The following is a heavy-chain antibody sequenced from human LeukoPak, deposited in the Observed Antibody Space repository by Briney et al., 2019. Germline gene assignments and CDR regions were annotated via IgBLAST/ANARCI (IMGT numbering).Heavy chain of an antibody. J-gene: IGHJ6*03. D-gene: IGHD2-21*02. CDR3: ARDGVFRFEVGDVYYYYMDV. Sequence: ASVKVSCKASGYSFTSLYMHWVRQAPGQGLEWMGWINPNSGDTKYAQKFQGRVTMTRDTSNNTVYMDLTRLIFDDTAMYYCARDGVFRFEVGDVYYYYMDVWGKGTTVIISS. CDR2: INPNSGDT. V-gene: IGHV1-2*02. CDR1: GYSFTSLY.